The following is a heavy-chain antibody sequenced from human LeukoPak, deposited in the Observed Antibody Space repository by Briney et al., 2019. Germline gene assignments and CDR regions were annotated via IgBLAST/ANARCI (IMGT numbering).Heavy chain of an antibody. Sequence: SETLSLTCTVSGVSISSYYWSWIRRPPGKGLEWIGYIYYIGYTNYNPSLKSRLTISVDTSKNQLSLELRTVTAADTAVYYCARGNGDLLDWGQGTLVTVSS. J-gene: IGHJ4*02. CDR3: ARGNGDLLD. V-gene: IGHV4-59*01. CDR1: GVSISSYY. CDR2: IYYIGYT. D-gene: IGHD1-26*01.